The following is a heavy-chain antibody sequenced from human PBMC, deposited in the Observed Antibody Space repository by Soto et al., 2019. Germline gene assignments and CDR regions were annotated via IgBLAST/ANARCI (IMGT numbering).Heavy chain of an antibody. V-gene: IGHV4-59*11. CDR2: IYYNGTT. CDR3: TRGHWALDS. J-gene: IGHJ5*01. D-gene: IGHD3-16*01. Sequence: SQTLSLTCTVSGASISNHYWTWIRQPPGKGLEYIAYIYYNGTTNSNPSLKGRVTISLDTSKRQFSLTLTSVTAADTAVYYCTRGHWALDSWAQGTLVTVSS. CDR1: GASISNHY.